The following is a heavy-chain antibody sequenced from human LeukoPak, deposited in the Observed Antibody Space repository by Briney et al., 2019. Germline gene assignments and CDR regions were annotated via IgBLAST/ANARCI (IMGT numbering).Heavy chain of an antibody. CDR3: ARGATDTTRWFGP. CDR1: RFTFSDYY. Sequence: GGSLRLSCAASRFTFSDYYMSWIRQAPGKGLEWMSYLSSSGSTIYYPDSVEGRFTISRDNAKTSLYLQMNSLRAEDTAAYYCARGATDTTRWFGPWGQGPLVTVSS. CDR2: LSSSGSTI. J-gene: IGHJ5*02. V-gene: IGHV3-11*04. D-gene: IGHD1-26*01.